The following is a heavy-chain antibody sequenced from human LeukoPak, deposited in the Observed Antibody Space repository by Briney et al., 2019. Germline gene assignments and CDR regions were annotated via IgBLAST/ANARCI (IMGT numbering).Heavy chain of an antibody. V-gene: IGHV4-59*08. CDR1: GGSISSYY. D-gene: IGHD6-19*01. J-gene: IGHJ5*02. Sequence: SETLSLTCTVSGGSISSYYWSWIRQPPGKGLEWIGYIYYSGSTNYNPSLKSRVTISVDTSKNQFSLKLSSVTAADTAVYYCARLEFSSGWITWGQGTLATVSS. CDR3: ARLEFSSGWIT. CDR2: IYYSGST.